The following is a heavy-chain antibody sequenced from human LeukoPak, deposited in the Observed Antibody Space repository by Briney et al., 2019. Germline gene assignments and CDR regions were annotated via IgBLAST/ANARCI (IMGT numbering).Heavy chain of an antibody. CDR2: ISFESAYI. CDR1: GFTFSRYS. J-gene: IGHJ1*01. CDR3: ATPAAGPRAEYSLH. D-gene: IGHD6-13*01. Sequence: PGGSLRLSCAASGFTFSRYSMNWVRQAPGKGLEWVSSISFESAYIYTSDSVEGRFTTSRDNARNSLYLQMNNLRAEDTAVYYCATPAAGPRAEYSLHWGQGTLVTVSS. V-gene: IGHV3-21*01.